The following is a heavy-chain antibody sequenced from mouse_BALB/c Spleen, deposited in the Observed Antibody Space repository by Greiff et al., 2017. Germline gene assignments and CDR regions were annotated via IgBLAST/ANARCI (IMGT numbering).Heavy chain of an antibody. CDR2: ISNGGGST. Sequence: EVMLVESGGGLVQPGGSLKLSCAASGFTFSSYTMSWVRQTPETRLEWVAYISNGGGSTYYPDTVKGRFTISRDNAKNTLYLQMSSLKSEDTAMYYCARHLDPYYFDYWGQGTTLTVSS. CDR1: GFTFSSYT. V-gene: IGHV5-12-2*01. J-gene: IGHJ2*01. CDR3: ARHLDPYYFDY.